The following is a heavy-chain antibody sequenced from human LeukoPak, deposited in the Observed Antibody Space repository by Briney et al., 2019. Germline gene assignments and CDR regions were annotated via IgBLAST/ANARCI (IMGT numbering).Heavy chain of an antibody. V-gene: IGHV1-8*03. CDR1: GYTFTGYY. CDR3: ARVVAGRDY. Sequence: ASVKVSCKASGYTFTGYYMHWVRQAPGQGLEWMGWMNPNSGNTGYAQKFQGRVTITRNTSISTAYMELSSLRSEDTAVYYCARVVAGRDYWGQGTLVTVSS. D-gene: IGHD6-19*01. CDR2: MNPNSGNT. J-gene: IGHJ4*02.